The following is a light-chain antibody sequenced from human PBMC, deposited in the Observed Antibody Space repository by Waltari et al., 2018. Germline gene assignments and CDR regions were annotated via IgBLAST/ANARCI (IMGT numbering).Light chain of an antibody. CDR1: ESLLHSNAYSY. J-gene: IGKJ3*01. CDR3: MQALQRGT. Sequence: IVMTQSPLSLSVTTGERASIPCRSSESLLHSNAYSYLDWYLLKPGQSPQLLIYLGSNRASVVPDRFSGSGSSTDFTLKISRVEAEDVGVYYCMQALQRGTFGPGTKVDIK. CDR2: LGS. V-gene: IGKV2-28*01.